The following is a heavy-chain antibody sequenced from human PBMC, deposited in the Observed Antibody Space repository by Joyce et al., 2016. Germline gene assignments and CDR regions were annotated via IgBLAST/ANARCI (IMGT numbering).Heavy chain of an antibody. CDR3: ATPGRVINNAWYFYGLEV. D-gene: IGHD2-21*01. J-gene: IGHJ6*02. CDR2: VSYHGVS. Sequence: QLLLQESGPGLVRPSETLSLTCIVSGGSITTDNYYWVWVRQPPGKGLAWIGSVSYHGVSYYSPSLKSRVTISEDTSKNHFSLKLTSVTAADTGHYYCATPGRVINNAWYFYGLEVWGQGTVVTVSS. V-gene: IGHV4-39*02. CDR1: GGSITTDNYY.